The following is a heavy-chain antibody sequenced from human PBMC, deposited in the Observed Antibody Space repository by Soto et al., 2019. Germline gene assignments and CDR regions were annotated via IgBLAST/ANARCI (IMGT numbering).Heavy chain of an antibody. CDR3: ARDRSSSWSFDY. J-gene: IGHJ4*02. D-gene: IGHD6-13*01. CDR2: ISYDGSDK. Sequence: QVQLVESGGGVVRPGRSLRLSCAASGFTFSRNGMHWVRQAPGKGLEWLAVISYDGSDKYYADSVKGRFTISRDNSKNTLYLQMNSLRAEDTAVYYCARDRSSSWSFDYWGQGTLVTVSS. CDR1: GFTFSRNG. V-gene: IGHV3-30*03.